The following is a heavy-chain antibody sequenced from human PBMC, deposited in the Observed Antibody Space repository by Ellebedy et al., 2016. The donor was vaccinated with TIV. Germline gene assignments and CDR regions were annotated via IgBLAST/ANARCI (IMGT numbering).Heavy chain of an antibody. D-gene: IGHD4-17*01. Sequence: GGSLRLSXAASGFTFSSYGMHWVRQAPGKGLEWVAVISYDGSNKYYADSVKGRFTISRDNSKNTLYLQMNSLRAEDTAVYYCARPTVSYYYYYGMDVWGQGTTVTVSS. CDR2: ISYDGSNK. CDR1: GFTFSSYG. J-gene: IGHJ6*02. CDR3: ARPTVSYYYYYGMDV. V-gene: IGHV3-30*03.